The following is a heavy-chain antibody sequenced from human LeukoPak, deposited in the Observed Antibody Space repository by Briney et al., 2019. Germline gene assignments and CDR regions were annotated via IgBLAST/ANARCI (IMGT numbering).Heavy chain of an antibody. V-gene: IGHV4-59*13. D-gene: IGHD3-3*01. Sequence: TSETLSLTCTVSGGSISSYYWSWIRQPPGKGLEWIGYISYSGSTNYNPSLKSRVTISVYTSKNQFSLKLTSVTAADTAVYYCARGVPEYYDFWSGYFYYFDYWGQGTLVTVSS. J-gene: IGHJ4*02. CDR3: ARGVPEYYDFWSGYFYYFDY. CDR2: ISYSGST. CDR1: GGSISSYY.